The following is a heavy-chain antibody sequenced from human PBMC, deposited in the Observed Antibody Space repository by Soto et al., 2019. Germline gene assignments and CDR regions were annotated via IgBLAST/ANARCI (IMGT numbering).Heavy chain of an antibody. V-gene: IGHV1-2*02. D-gene: IGHD5-18*01. CDR1: GYIFSDYY. J-gene: IGHJ4*02. CDR3: ARVLYRNVIHA. Sequence: QVQLVQSGSDVKKPGASFTVSCKASGYIFSDYYIHWVRQAPGQGLEWMGWIDPRNGGTKYAQKFQDRLTMTTDTSTSTAFLELRRLSLGDTAVFFCARVLYRNVIHAWGQGTLVTVSS. CDR2: IDPRNGGT.